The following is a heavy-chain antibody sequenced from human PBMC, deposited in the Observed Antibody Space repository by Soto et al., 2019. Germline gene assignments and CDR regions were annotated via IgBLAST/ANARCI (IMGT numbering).Heavy chain of an antibody. CDR2: IGPSGDNT. Sequence: PGGSLRLSCAASGFTFTTYAMAWVRQAPGKGLEWVSAIGPSGDNTYYADSVKGRFTISRDNSKNTLYLQMNSLRADDTAVYFCAKVRRDYGSGSSIIWGQGVLVTVSS. CDR3: AKVRRDYGSGSSII. V-gene: IGHV3-23*01. D-gene: IGHD3-10*01. J-gene: IGHJ4*02. CDR1: GFTFTTYA.